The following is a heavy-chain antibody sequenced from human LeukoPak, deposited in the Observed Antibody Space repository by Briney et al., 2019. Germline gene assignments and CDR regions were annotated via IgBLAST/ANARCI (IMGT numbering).Heavy chain of an antibody. Sequence: ASVKVSCKASGGTFSSYAISWVRQAPGQGLEWMGWISVYNGNTNYAQKLQGRVTMTTDASTSTAYMELRSLRSDDTAVYYCARSGSGYDKRFDPWGQGTLVTVSS. CDR3: ARSGSGYDKRFDP. J-gene: IGHJ5*02. V-gene: IGHV1-18*01. CDR1: GGTFSSYA. CDR2: ISVYNGNT. D-gene: IGHD5-12*01.